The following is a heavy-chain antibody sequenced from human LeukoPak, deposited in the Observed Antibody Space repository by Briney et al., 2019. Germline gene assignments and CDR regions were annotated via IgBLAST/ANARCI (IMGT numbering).Heavy chain of an antibody. CDR3: ARDSNRIAAAGSYFDY. D-gene: IGHD6-13*01. CDR2: IRDDGINK. CDR1: GFTFSSYD. V-gene: IGHV3-30*02. J-gene: IGHJ4*02. Sequence: SGGSLRLSCAASGFTFSSYDIHWVRQAPGKGLEWVALIRDDGINKYYADSVKGRFTISRDNSKNTLYLQMNSLRAEDTAVYYCARDSNRIAAAGSYFDYWGQGTLVTVSS.